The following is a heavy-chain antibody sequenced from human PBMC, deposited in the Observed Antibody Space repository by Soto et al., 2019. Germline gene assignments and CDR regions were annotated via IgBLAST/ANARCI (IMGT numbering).Heavy chain of an antibody. Sequence: SETLSLTCTVSGGSISSSSYYWGWIRQPPGKGLEWIGSIYYSGSTYYNPSLKSRVTISVDTSKSQFSLKLSSVTAADTAVYYCARGYYDFFYGMDVWGQGTTVTVSS. CDR3: ARGYYDFFYGMDV. V-gene: IGHV4-39*01. CDR2: IYYSGST. J-gene: IGHJ6*02. CDR1: GGSISSSSYY.